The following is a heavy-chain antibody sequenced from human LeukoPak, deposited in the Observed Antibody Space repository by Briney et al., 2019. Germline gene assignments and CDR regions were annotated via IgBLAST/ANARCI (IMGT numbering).Heavy chain of an antibody. V-gene: IGHV3-21*01. D-gene: IGHD3-3*01. CDR2: ISSSSSYI. Sequence: GGSLRLSCAASGFTFSSYSMNWVRQAPGKGLEWVSSISSSSSYIYHADSVKGRFTISRDNAKNSLYLQMNSLRAEDTAVYYCARDTYYDFWSGYYTRRYYYYGMDVWGQGTTVTVSS. CDR1: GFTFSSYS. J-gene: IGHJ6*02. CDR3: ARDTYYDFWSGYYTRRYYYYGMDV.